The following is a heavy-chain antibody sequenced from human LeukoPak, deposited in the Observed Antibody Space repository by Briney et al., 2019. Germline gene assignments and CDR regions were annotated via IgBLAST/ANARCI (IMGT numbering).Heavy chain of an antibody. Sequence: GGSLRLSCAASGFTFSDHAMSWVRQAPGKGLDWVSAISGTGENTYYADSVKGRFTISRDNSKNTLYLQMNSLRAEDTAVYHCAKDLTTVVTPAFDYWGQGTLVTVSS. D-gene: IGHD4-23*01. CDR3: AKDLTTVVTPAFDY. CDR1: GFTFSDHA. J-gene: IGHJ4*02. V-gene: IGHV3-23*01. CDR2: ISGTGENT.